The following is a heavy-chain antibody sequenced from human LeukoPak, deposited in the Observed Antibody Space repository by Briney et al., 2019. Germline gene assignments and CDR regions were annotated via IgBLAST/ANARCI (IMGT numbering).Heavy chain of an antibody. V-gene: IGHV4-39*07. CDR1: GGSISSSSYY. Sequence: SETLSLTCTVSGGSISSSSYYWGWIRQPPGKGLEWIGEINHSGSTNYNPSLKSRVTISVDTSKNQFSLKLSSVTAADTAVYYCARGSGWPDYYYYMDVWGKGTTVTISS. J-gene: IGHJ6*03. CDR3: ARGSGWPDYYYYMDV. CDR2: INHSGST. D-gene: IGHD3-10*01.